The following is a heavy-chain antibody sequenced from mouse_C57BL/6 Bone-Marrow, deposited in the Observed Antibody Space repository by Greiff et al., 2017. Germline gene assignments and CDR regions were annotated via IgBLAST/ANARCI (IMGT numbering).Heavy chain of an antibody. CDR1: GFSLTSYA. Sequence: VKLVESGPGLVAPSQSLSITCTVSGFSLTSYAITWVRQPPGQGLEWLGVIWTGGGTNYNSAPNSSLSISKDNSKSEVFLKMSSLQTDDTARYYCARNRAVTTAYYFDYWGQGTTLTVSS. CDR3: ARNRAVTTAYYFDY. V-gene: IGHV2-9-1*01. D-gene: IGHD1-2*01. J-gene: IGHJ2*01. CDR2: IWTGGGT.